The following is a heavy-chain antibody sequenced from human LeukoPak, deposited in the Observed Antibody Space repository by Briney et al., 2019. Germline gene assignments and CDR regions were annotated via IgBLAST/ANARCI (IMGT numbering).Heavy chain of an antibody. D-gene: IGHD4-17*01. CDR1: GGSISSSNW. V-gene: IGHV4-4*02. CDR2: IYHSGST. J-gene: IGHJ4*02. CDR3: ARLFDYGDEFDY. Sequence: PSETLSLTCAVSGGSISSSNWWSWVRPPPGKGLEWIGEIYHSGSTNYNPSLKSRVTISVDKSKNQFSLKLSSVTAADTAVYYCARLFDYGDEFDYWGQGTLVTVSS.